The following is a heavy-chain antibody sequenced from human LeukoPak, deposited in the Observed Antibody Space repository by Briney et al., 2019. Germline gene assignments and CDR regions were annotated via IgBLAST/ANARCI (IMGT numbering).Heavy chain of an antibody. Sequence: SQTLSLTCTVSGVSISSGGYYWSWIRQPPGKGLEWIGYIYYSGSTYYNPSLKSRITISVDRSKNQFSLKLSSVTAADTAVYYCARDHEISRTMISSGYAFDCWGQGTLVTVSS. CDR1: GVSISSGGYY. D-gene: IGHD3-22*01. V-gene: IGHV4-30-2*01. CDR3: ARDHEISRTMISSGYAFDC. J-gene: IGHJ4*02. CDR2: IYYSGST.